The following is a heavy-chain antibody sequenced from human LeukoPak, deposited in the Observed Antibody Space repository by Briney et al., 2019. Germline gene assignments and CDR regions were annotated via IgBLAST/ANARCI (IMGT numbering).Heavy chain of an antibody. V-gene: IGHV3-74*01. CDR1: GCTFSSYW. CDR3: ASSGSYYNNWFDP. D-gene: IGHD1-26*01. J-gene: IGHJ5*02. CDR2: INSDGSST. Sequence: TGGSLRLSCAASGCTFSSYWMHWVRQAPGKGLVWVSRINSDGSSTSYADSVKGRFTISRDNAKNTLYLQMNSLRAEDTAVYYCASSGSYYNNWFDPWGQGTLVTVSS.